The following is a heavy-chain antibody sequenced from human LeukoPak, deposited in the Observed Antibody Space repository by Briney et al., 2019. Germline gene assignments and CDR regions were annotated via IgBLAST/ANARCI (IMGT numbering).Heavy chain of an antibody. CDR2: ISGAGST. CDR1: GFTFSSNA. D-gene: IGHD1-7*01. V-gene: IGHV3-23*01. CDR3: ARGYRELRLDY. Sequence: GGSLRLSCEASGFTFSSNAMSWVRQAPGKGLEWVSTISGAGSTYYADSVKGRFTISRDSSKNTLYLQMNSLRAEDTAVYYCARGYRELRLDYWGQGTLVTVSS. J-gene: IGHJ4*02.